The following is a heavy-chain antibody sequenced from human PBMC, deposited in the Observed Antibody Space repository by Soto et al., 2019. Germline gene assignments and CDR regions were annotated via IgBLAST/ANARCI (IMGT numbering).Heavy chain of an antibody. CDR3: AKEPRRYSSSSNWFDP. D-gene: IGHD6-13*01. CDR1: GFTFSSYA. J-gene: IGHJ5*02. CDR2: ISGGGGIT. V-gene: IGHV3-23*01. Sequence: PGGSLRLSCAASGFTFSSYAMSWVRQAPGKGLEWVSGISGGGGITYYADSVKGRFTISRDNTKNTLYVQMNILRAADTAVYYCAKEPRRYSSSSNWFDPWGQGTQVTVSS.